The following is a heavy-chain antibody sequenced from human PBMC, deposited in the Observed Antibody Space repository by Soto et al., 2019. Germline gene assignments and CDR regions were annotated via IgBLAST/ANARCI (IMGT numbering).Heavy chain of an antibody. J-gene: IGHJ4*02. D-gene: IGHD6-13*01. CDR1: GGSFSGYY. CDR3: ARTYTSSRPPFEY. CDR2: INQSGST. V-gene: IGHV4-34*01. Sequence: QVQLQQRGAGLLKPSETLSLTCAVYGGSFSGYYWSWIRQPPGKGLEWIGEINQSGSTNYNPSLKSRATXXXAXTKTQFSLKLSSVTAAATAVRSWARTYTSSRPPFEYWGQGTLVTVSS.